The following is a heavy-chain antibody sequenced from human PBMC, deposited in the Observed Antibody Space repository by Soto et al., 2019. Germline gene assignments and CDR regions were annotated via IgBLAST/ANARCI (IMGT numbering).Heavy chain of an antibody. J-gene: IGHJ5*02. V-gene: IGHV3-74*01. CDR1: GFTCGSYW. D-gene: IGHD6-19*01. CDR2: INSDGSST. CDR3: ARDRAGAVAGNCFDP. Sequence: EVQLVESGGGLVQPGGSLRLSCAASGFTCGSYWMHWVRQAPGKGLVWVSRINSDGSSTSYADSVKGRFTISRDNAKNGVHLQMNGLRAEDTAVYYCARDRAGAVAGNCFDPWGQGTLVAVSS.